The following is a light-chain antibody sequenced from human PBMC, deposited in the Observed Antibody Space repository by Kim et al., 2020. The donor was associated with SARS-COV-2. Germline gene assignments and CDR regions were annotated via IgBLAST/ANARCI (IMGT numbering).Light chain of an antibody. CDR3: QQYNRWPPYI. V-gene: IGKV3D-15*01. CDR1: QSVGSY. Sequence: VPPGGRAPLSCRASQSVGSYLAWYQQRPGQAPRLLIYGASTRATGVPARFSGSGSGTEFTLTISSLQSEDFAVYYCQQYNRWPPYIFGQGTKLEI. CDR2: GAS. J-gene: IGKJ2*01.